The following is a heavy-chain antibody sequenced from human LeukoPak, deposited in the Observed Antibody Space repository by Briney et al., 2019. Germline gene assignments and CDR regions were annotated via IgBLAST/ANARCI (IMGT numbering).Heavy chain of an antibody. Sequence: SQTLSLTCAVSGGSISSGGYSWSWIRQPPGKGLEWIGYIYHSGSTYYNPSLKSRVTISVDRSKNQFSLKLSSVTAANTAVYYCASSSSSGAPYYYYGMDVWGQGTTVTVSS. CDR2: IYHSGST. CDR3: ASSSSSGAPYYYYGMDV. CDR1: GGSISSGGYS. V-gene: IGHV4-30-2*01. D-gene: IGHD6-6*01. J-gene: IGHJ6*02.